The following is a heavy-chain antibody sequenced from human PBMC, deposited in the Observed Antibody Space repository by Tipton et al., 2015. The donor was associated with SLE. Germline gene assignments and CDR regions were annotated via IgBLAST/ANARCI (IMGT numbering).Heavy chain of an antibody. Sequence: QVQLVQSGGGVVQPGGSLRLSCAASGFTFSSYGMHWVRQAPGTGLEWVAFIRYDGSNKYYADSVKGRFTISRDNSKHTLYLQMNSLRAEDTAVYYCARQIINMIVVVITGVDAVDNWGQGTMVTVSS. J-gene: IGHJ3*02. CDR1: GFTFSSYG. D-gene: IGHD3-22*01. CDR3: ARQIINMIVVVITGVDAVDN. V-gene: IGHV3-30*02. CDR2: IRYDGSNK.